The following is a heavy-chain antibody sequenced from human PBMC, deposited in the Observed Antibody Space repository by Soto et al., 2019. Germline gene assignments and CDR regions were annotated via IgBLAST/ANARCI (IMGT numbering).Heavy chain of an antibody. CDR1: GYTFINYD. D-gene: IGHD5-12*01. J-gene: IGHJ4*02. CDR3: ARGGRYNDYAGVVY. V-gene: IGHV1-8*01. Sequence: QVQLVQSGAEVKQPGASVRVSCKTSGYTFINYDINWVRQATGQGLEWMGWMNPNSGNTGYAQKFQGRITMTRNTSITTAYMELSNLPSEDSAMYFCARGGRYNDYAGVVYWGQGALVTVSS. CDR2: MNPNSGNT.